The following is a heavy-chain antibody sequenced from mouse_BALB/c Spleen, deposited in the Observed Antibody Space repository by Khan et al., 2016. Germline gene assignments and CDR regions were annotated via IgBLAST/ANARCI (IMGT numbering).Heavy chain of an antibody. Sequence: QVQLKQSSAELARPGASVKMSCKASGYTFTDYTIHWIKQRPGQGLDWIGYFNPNIGLTEYNQKFSDKTTLTADKSSNTAYIQLNRLTSEDSAVYFCSRGRHFDFWGQGTTLTVSS. CDR1: GYTFTDYT. V-gene: IGHV1-4*02. CDR3: SRGRHFDF. CDR2: FNPNIGLT. J-gene: IGHJ2*01.